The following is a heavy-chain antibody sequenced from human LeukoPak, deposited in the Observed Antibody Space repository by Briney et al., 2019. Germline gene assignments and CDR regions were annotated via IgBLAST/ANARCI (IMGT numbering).Heavy chain of an antibody. J-gene: IGHJ3*02. CDR3: ARAKRNGFDI. CDR2: ISSSSSTI. CDR1: GFTFSSYG. Sequence: GGSLRLSCAASGFTFSSYGMTWVRQAPGKGLEWVSYISSSSSTIYYADSVTGRFTISRDNAKNSLYLQMNSLRAEDTAVYYCARAKRNGFDIWGQGTMVTVSS. V-gene: IGHV3-48*01.